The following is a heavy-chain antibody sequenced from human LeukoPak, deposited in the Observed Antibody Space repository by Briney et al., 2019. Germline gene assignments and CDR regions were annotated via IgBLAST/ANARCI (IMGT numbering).Heavy chain of an antibody. Sequence: PSETLCLTCTVSGGSISSSSYYWAWIRQPPGKGLEWIGSIYYSGSTYYNPSLKSRVTISVDTSKNQFSLKLSSVTAADTAVYYCARLGAAADTRYFDYWGQGTLVTVSS. CDR3: ARLGAAADTRYFDY. V-gene: IGHV4-39*07. CDR2: IYYSGST. J-gene: IGHJ4*02. CDR1: GGSISSSSYY. D-gene: IGHD6-13*01.